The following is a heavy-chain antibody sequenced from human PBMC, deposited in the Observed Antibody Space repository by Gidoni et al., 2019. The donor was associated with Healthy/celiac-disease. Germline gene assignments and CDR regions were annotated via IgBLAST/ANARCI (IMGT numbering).Heavy chain of an antibody. V-gene: IGHV1-46*01. D-gene: IGHD4-4*01. Sequence: QVQLVQSGAEVKKPGASVKVSCKASGYTFTSYYMHWVRQAPGQGLEWMGIINPSGGSTSYAQKFQGRVTMTRDTSTSTVYMELSSLRSEDTAVYYCARDPTYDYSHLGMDVWGQGTTVTVSS. CDR2: INPSGGST. CDR1: GYTFTSYY. CDR3: ARDPTYDYSHLGMDV. J-gene: IGHJ6*02.